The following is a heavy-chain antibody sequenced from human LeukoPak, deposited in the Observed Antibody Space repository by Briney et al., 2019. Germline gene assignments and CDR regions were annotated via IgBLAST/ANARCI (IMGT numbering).Heavy chain of an antibody. D-gene: IGHD3-10*01. CDR1: GGSISSTVYY. J-gene: IGHJ5*02. V-gene: IGHV4-39*07. CDR2: IYYSEST. Sequence: KTSETLSLTCTVSGGSISSTVYYSAWLRQPPGKGLEWIGSIYYSESTYYNPSLKSRVTISVDTSKNQFSLKLSSVTAADTAVYYCARVGRGINWFDPWGQGTLVTVSS. CDR3: ARVGRGINWFDP.